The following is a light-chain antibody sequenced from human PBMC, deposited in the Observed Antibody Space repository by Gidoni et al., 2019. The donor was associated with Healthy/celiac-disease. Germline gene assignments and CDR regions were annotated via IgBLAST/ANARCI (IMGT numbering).Light chain of an antibody. CDR3: QQRSNWHPYT. CDR1: QSVSSY. J-gene: IGKJ2*01. V-gene: IGKV3D-11*02. Sequence: EIVLTQSPATLSLSPGERATLSCRGRQSVSSYLSWYHQKPGQDPRLLINDASHRATGNPARFSGSGAGTEFTLTISSLEPQDFAVYYCQQRSNWHPYTFGQGTKLEIK. CDR2: DAS.